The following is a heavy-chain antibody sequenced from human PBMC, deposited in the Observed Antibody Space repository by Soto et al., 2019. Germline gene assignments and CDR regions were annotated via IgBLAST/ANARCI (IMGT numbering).Heavy chain of an antibody. D-gene: IGHD1-26*01. CDR2: ITPFSGDV. CDR1: GNTFSYRY. V-gene: IGHV1-45*02. CDR3: ASGGAGSGPFTWELPDH. Sequence: QMQLVQSGAEVKKTGSSVTVSCKALGNTFSYRYLHWVRQAPGQALEWMGWITPFSGDVHYAQKFQERGTLTRDRSIKTAYMRMSSPRSEDTAIYFCASGGAGSGPFTWELPDHWGQGTLGTVSS. J-gene: IGHJ4*02.